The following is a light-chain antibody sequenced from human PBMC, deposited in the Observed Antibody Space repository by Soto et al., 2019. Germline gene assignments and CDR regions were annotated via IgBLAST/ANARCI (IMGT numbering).Light chain of an antibody. CDR1: QSISTW. CDR3: QQYSSYCT. Sequence: DIQMTQSPSTLPASVGDRVTITCRASQSISTWVAWYQQKPGKAPNLLIYKASYLASGVPSRFSGGGSGTEFTLTISSLQPDDFATYYCQQYSSYCTLGQGTTVDIK. J-gene: IGKJ1*01. V-gene: IGKV1-5*03. CDR2: KAS.